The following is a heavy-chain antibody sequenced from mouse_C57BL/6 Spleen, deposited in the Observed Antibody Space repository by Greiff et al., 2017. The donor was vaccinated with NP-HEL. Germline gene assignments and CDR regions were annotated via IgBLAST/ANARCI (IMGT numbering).Heavy chain of an antibody. CDR2: IYPGSGST. Sequence: VKLQQPGAELVKPGASVKMSCKASGYTFTSYWITWVKQRPGQGLEWIGDIYPGSGSTNYNEKFKSKATLTVDTSSSTAYMQLSSLTSEDSAVYYCARGGYYSYYFDYWGQGTTLTVSS. V-gene: IGHV1-55*01. D-gene: IGHD2-3*01. J-gene: IGHJ2*01. CDR3: ARGGYYSYYFDY. CDR1: GYTFTSYW.